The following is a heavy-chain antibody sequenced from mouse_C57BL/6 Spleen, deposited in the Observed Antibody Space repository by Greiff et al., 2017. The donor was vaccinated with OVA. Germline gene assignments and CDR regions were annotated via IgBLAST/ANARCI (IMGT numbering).Heavy chain of an antibody. J-gene: IGHJ1*03. V-gene: IGHV1-42*01. Sequence: EVQLQQSGPELVKPGASVKISCKASGYSFTGYYMNWVKQSPEKSLEWIGEINPSTGGTTYNQKFKAKATLTVDKSSSTAYMQLKSLTSEDSAVYYCASYYYGSGDFDVWGTGTTVTVSS. D-gene: IGHD1-1*01. CDR2: INPSTGGT. CDR1: GYSFTGYY. CDR3: ASYYYGSGDFDV.